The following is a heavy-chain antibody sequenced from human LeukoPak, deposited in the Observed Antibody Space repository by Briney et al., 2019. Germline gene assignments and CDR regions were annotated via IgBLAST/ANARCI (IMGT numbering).Heavy chain of an antibody. J-gene: IGHJ6*04. CDR2: ISSSGSTI. V-gene: IGHV3-48*03. CDR3: ARDCSGGSCYSYYYYGMDV. Sequence: QSGGSLRLSCAASGFTLSSYEMNWVRQAPGKGLEWVSYISSSGSTIYYADSVKGRFTISRDNAKNSLYLQMNSLRAEDMAVYYCARDCSGGSCYSYYYYGMDVWGKGTTVTVSS. CDR1: GFTLSSYE. D-gene: IGHD2-15*01.